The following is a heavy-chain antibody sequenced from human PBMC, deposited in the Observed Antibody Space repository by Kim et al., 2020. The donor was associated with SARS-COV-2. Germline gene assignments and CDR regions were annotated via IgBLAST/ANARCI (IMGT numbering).Heavy chain of an antibody. CDR2: IKPDGSEK. CDR1: GFTFNIHW. CDR3: ARERIGWSS. J-gene: IGHJ5*02. V-gene: IGHV3-7*01. D-gene: IGHD2-15*01. Sequence: GSLRLSCAASGFTFNIHWMNWIRQTPGKGLEWVANIKPDGSEKRYVDSVEGRFTISRDNAKNSVYLHMNSLRVDDTAVYYFARERIGWSSWGQGTLVTV.